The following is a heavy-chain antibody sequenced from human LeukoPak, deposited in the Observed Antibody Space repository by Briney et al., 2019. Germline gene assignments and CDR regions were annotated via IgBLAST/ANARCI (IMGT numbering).Heavy chain of an antibody. CDR2: MNPNSGNT. V-gene: IGHV1-8*03. CDR3: ARAPTVTRRSCWFDP. D-gene: IGHD4-17*01. CDR1: GYTFTSYD. J-gene: IGHJ5*02. Sequence: ASVKVSCKASGYTFTSYDINWVRQATGQGLEWMGWMNPNSGNTGYAQKFQGRVTIARNTSISTAYMELSSLRSEDTAVYYCARAPTVTRRSCWFDPWGQGTLVTVSS.